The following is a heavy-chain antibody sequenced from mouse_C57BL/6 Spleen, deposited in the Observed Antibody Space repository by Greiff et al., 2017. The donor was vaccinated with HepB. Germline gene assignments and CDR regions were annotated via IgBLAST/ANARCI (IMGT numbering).Heavy chain of an antibody. CDR3: AREGYDYDFDV. J-gene: IGHJ1*03. CDR2: ISYDGSN. V-gene: IGHV3-6*01. Sequence: EVKLMESGPGLVKPSQSLSLTCSVTGYSITSGYYWNWIRQFPGNKLEWMGYISYDGSNNYNPSLKNRISITRDTSKNQFFLKLNSVTTEDTATYYCAREGYDYDFDVWGTGTTVTVSS. CDR1: GYSITSGYY. D-gene: IGHD2-4*01.